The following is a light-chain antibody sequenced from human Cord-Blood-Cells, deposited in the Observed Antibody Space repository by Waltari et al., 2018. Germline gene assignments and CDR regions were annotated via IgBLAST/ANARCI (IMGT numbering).Light chain of an antibody. CDR2: WAS. J-gene: IGKJ2*01. V-gene: IGKV4-1*01. CDR3: QQYYSTPYT. CDR1: PSVLYSSKNKNY. Sequence: DIVMTQSPDSLAVSLGARATLNCQSSPSVLYSSKNKNYLAWYQQKPGQPPKLLIYWASTRESGVPDRFSGSGSGTDFTLTISSLQAEDVAVYYCQQYYSTPYTFGQGTKLEIK.